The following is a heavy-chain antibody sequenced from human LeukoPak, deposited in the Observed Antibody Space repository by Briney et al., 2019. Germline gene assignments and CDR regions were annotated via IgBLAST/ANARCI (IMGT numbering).Heavy chain of an antibody. D-gene: IGHD5-18*01. J-gene: IGHJ4*02. CDR2: IYYSGST. V-gene: IGHV4-59*01. Sequence: SETLSLTCTVSGGSISSYYWSWIQQPPGKGLEWIGYIYYSGSTNYNPSLKSRVTISVDTSKNQFSLKLSSVTAADTAVYYCARGTLLYSYGYDYWGQGTLVTVSS. CDR1: GGSISSYY. CDR3: ARGTLLYSYGYDY.